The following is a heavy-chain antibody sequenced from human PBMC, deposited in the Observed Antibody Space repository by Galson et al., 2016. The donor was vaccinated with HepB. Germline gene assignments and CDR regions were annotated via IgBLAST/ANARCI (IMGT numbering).Heavy chain of an antibody. CDR3: ARSRMGGGNSPHDY. CDR1: GYSFTAYY. CDR2: IDPDSGIT. Sequence: SVKVSCKASGYSFTAYYLHWVRQAPGHGLEWMGWIDPDSGITNYAEKFQGWVTITRDTSITTTYVELSRLRSDDTAVYFCARSRMGGGNSPHDYWGQGTLVTVSS. V-gene: IGHV1-2*04. J-gene: IGHJ4*02. D-gene: IGHD4-23*01.